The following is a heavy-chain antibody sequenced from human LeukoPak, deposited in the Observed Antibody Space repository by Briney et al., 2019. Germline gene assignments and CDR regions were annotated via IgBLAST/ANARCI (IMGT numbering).Heavy chain of an antibody. CDR2: ISGSGGST. Sequence: QSGGSLRLSCAASGFTFSSYAMSWVRQAPGKGLEWVSAISGSGGSTYYADSVKGRFTISRDNSKNTLYLQMNSLRAEDTAVYYCAKAFTPVVVPAVLWFDPWGQGTLVTVSS. CDR1: GFTFSSYA. D-gene: IGHD2-2*01. V-gene: IGHV3-23*01. CDR3: AKAFTPVVVPAVLWFDP. J-gene: IGHJ5*02.